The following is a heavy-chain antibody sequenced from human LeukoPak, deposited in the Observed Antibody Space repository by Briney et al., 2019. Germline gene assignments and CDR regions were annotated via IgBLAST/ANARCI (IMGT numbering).Heavy chain of an antibody. CDR2: ISGSGGST. Sequence: SGGSLRLSCAASGFTFSSYAMSWVRQAPGKGLEWVSAISGSGGSTYYADSVKGRFTISRDNSKNTLYLQMNSLRAEDTAVYYCAKAQLQITIPPSGYFDYWGQGTLVTVSS. V-gene: IGHV3-23*01. J-gene: IGHJ4*02. D-gene: IGHD3-3*01. CDR1: GFTFSSYA. CDR3: AKAQLQITIPPSGYFDY.